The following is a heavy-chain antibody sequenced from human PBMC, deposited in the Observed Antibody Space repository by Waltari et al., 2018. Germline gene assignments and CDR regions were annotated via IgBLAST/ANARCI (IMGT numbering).Heavy chain of an antibody. V-gene: IGHV3-7*01. CDR3: ARWSSMAPVDP. J-gene: IGHJ5*02. D-gene: IGHD6-6*01. Sequence: EVQLVESGGGLVQPGGSLRLSCAASGFRFRSYWIGWVRQAPGKGLEWVANIKQDGSEKYYVDSVKGRFTISRDNANNSLYLQMNSLRAEDTAVYYCARWSSMAPVDPWGQGTLVTVSS. CDR1: GFRFRSYW. CDR2: IKQDGSEK.